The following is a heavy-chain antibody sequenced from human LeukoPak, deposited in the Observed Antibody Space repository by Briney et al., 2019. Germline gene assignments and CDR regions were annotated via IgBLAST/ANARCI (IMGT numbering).Heavy chain of an antibody. CDR1: GYTFTSYG. D-gene: IGHD3-22*01. CDR2: ISAYNGNT. J-gene: IGHJ4*02. Sequence: ASVKVPCKASGYTFTSYGISWVRQAPGQGLEWMGWISAYNGNTNYAQKLQGRVTMTTDTSTSTAYIELRSLRSDDTAVYYCARDQRITMIVVVINNFDYWGQGTLVTVSS. V-gene: IGHV1-18*01. CDR3: ARDQRITMIVVVINNFDY.